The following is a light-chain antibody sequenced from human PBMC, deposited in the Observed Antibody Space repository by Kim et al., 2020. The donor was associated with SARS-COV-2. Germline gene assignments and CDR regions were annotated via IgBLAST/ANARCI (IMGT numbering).Light chain of an antibody. CDR3: TSYAGSNNLDV. J-gene: IGLJ1*01. Sequence: QSVTISCTGTSRDIGAYKYVSWYQQHPGKAPKLMIYEVNRRPSGVPDRFSGSKSGNTASLTVSGLQAEDEADYYCTSYAGSNNLDVFGTGTKVTVL. CDR2: EVN. CDR1: SRDIGAYKY. V-gene: IGLV2-8*01.